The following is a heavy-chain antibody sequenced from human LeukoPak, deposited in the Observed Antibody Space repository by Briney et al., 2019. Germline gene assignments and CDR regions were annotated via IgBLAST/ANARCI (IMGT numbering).Heavy chain of an antibody. Sequence: ASVKVSCKASGGTFSSYAISWVRQAPGQGLEWMGWINPNSGGTNYAQKFQGRVTMTRDTSISTAYMELSRLRSDDTAVYYCASWHYYGSGSPFDYWGQGTLVTVSS. J-gene: IGHJ4*02. V-gene: IGHV1-2*02. CDR3: ASWHYYGSGSPFDY. CDR2: INPNSGGT. CDR1: GGTFSSYA. D-gene: IGHD3-10*01.